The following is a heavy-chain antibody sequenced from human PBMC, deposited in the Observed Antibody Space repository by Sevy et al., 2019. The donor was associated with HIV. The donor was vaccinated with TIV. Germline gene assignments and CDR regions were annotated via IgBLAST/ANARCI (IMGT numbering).Heavy chain of an antibody. J-gene: IGHJ6*03. CDR1: GGTFSSYA. V-gene: IGHV1-69*06. CDR3: AREVGYSSSWSLGITGYYYYMDV. D-gene: IGHD6-13*01. CDR2: IIPIFGTA. Sequence: ASVKVSCKASGGTFSSYAISWVRQAPGQGLEWMGGIIPIFGTANYAQKFQGRVTITADKSTSTAYMELSNLRSEDTAVYYCAREVGYSSSWSLGITGYYYYMDVWGKGTTVTVSS.